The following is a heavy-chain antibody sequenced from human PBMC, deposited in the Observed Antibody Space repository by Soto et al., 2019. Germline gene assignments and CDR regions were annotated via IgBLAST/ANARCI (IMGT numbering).Heavy chain of an antibody. J-gene: IGHJ3*02. V-gene: IGHV3-11*01. D-gene: IGHD5-18*01. Sequence: GESLKISCAASGFTFSDYYMSWIRQAPGKGLEWVSYISSSGSTIYYPASVKGRLTISRDNAKNSLYMQMNSLRAEDTAVYYCARYQWIQIDAFDIWGQGTMVTVSS. CDR2: ISSSGSTI. CDR3: ARYQWIQIDAFDI. CDR1: GFTFSDYY.